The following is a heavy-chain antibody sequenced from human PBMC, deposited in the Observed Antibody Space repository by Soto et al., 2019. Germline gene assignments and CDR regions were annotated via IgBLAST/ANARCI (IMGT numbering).Heavy chain of an antibody. Sequence: GGSLRLSCAASGFTFSDDYMSWIRQAPGKGLEWVSYISGSTSIVDYADSVKGRFTISRDNAKNSLYLQMNSLRAEDTAVYYCVRDGDYYDSSGYFLRDAFDIWGQGTMVTVSS. CDR3: VRDGDYYDSSGYFLRDAFDI. J-gene: IGHJ3*02. CDR1: GFTFSDDY. CDR2: ISGSTSIV. V-gene: IGHV3-11*01. D-gene: IGHD3-22*01.